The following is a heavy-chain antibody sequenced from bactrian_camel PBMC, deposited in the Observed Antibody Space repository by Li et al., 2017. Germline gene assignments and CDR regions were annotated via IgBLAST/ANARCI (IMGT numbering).Heavy chain of an antibody. CDR1: PGSYSRDF. Sequence: VQLVESGGGSVQAGGSLRLSCAVSPGSYSRDFMAWFRQRPGGAREGVATIYSDGGIIYADSVKGRFTISKDNAKNTLYLQMNSLKPEDTAMYYCAGARRRWNSICREWDFWGQGTQVTVS. V-gene: IGHV3S42*01. J-gene: IGHJ4*01. CDR2: IYSDGGI. CDR3: AGARRRWNSICREWDF. D-gene: IGHD6*01.